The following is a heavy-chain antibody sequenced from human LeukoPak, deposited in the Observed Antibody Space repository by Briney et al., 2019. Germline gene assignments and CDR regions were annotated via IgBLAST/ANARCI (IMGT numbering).Heavy chain of an antibody. Sequence: SETLSLTRAVYGGSFSGYYWSWIRQPPGKGLEWIGEINHSGSTNYNPSLKSRVTISVDTSKNQFSLKLSSVTAADTAVYYCARRVTMDRGPATSRWFDPWGQGTLVTVSS. CDR3: ARRVTMDRGPATSRWFDP. D-gene: IGHD3-10*01. J-gene: IGHJ5*02. V-gene: IGHV4-34*01. CDR1: GGSFSGYY. CDR2: INHSGST.